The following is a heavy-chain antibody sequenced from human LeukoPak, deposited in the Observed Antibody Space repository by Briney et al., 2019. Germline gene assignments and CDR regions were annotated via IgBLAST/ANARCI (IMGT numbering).Heavy chain of an antibody. Sequence: SETLSLTCTVSGGSISSYYWSWIRQPPGKGLEWIGYIYTSGSTNYNPSLKSRVTISVDTSKNQFSLKLSSVTAADTAVYYCARMVSSPFGFDPWGQGTLVTVSS. CDR2: IYTSGST. CDR1: GGSISSYY. V-gene: IGHV4-4*09. J-gene: IGHJ5*02. D-gene: IGHD3-10*01. CDR3: ARMVSSPFGFDP.